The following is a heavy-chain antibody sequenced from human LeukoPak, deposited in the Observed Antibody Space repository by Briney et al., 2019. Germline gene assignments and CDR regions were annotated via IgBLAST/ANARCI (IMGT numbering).Heavy chain of an antibody. CDR2: IRYDGSNK. Sequence: GGSLRLSCAASGLTFSSYGMHWVRQAPGKGLEWVAYIRYDGSNKYYADSVKGRFTISRDNSKNTLYVQMNSLRAEDTAVYYCARYGYSSSWYPLPYYYYYMDVWGKGTTVTVSS. J-gene: IGHJ6*03. CDR1: GLTFSSYG. CDR3: ARYGYSSSWYPLPYYYYYMDV. D-gene: IGHD6-13*01. V-gene: IGHV3-30*02.